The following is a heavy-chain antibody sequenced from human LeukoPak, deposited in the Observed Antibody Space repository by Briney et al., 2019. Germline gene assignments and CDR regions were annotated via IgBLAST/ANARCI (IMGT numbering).Heavy chain of an antibody. CDR2: INSDGSST. D-gene: IGHD7-27*01. CDR1: GFIFSNYW. CDR3: AKDGGLWVSAHWGDS. Sequence: PGGSLRLSCAASGFIFSNYWMYWVRQAPGKGLVWVSRINSDGSSTRYADSVKGRFTISRDNAKNTLYLQMNSLRAEDTAVYYCAKDGGLWVSAHWGDSWGRGTLVTVSS. J-gene: IGHJ4*02. V-gene: IGHV3-74*01.